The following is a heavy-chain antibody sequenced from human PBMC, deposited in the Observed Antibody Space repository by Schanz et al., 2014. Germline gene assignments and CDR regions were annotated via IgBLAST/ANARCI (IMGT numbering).Heavy chain of an antibody. CDR3: EGGKTTGLAY. CDR1: GLTLSDYW. Sequence: VQLVESGGGVVQPGRSLRLSCAASGLTLSDYWMHWVRQAPGKGPEWISHIRADGRMTNYAASVEGRFTISRDVAKNTLYLQMFSLRAEDMGVYYSEGGKTTGLAYWGQGTQVAVSS. CDR2: IRADGRMT. J-gene: IGHJ4*02. D-gene: IGHD4-4*01. V-gene: IGHV3-74*02.